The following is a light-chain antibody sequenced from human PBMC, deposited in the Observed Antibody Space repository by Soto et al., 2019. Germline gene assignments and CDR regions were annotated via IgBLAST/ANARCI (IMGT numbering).Light chain of an antibody. CDR1: QTGSYSY. V-gene: IGKV3-20*01. J-gene: IGKJ1*01. CDR2: GVS. Sequence: IVLTQSPGTLSLSPGETATLSCRASQTGSYSYLAWYQQKSGQAPRLLIYGVSTRATGIPDRFSGSGSGTEFTLTIRRLEPEDFAVYFCQHYGYSQWTFGQGTKVGVK. CDR3: QHYGYSQWT.